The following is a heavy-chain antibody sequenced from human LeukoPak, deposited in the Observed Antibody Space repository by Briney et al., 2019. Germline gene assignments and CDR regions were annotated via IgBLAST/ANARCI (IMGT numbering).Heavy chain of an antibody. D-gene: IGHD4-17*01. CDR2: ISYSGGT. CDR3: ARLLNNDNAGDPDTFDM. V-gene: IGHV4-59*08. Sequence: PSQTLSLTCSASAPSISRHYWSWIRQPPAKGLEWIGYISYSGGTRYNPSFQSRVTISLGTSKTHFSLKLTSVTAADTAMYYCARLLNNDNAGDPDTFDMWGPGTMVTVSS. J-gene: IGHJ3*02. CDR1: APSISRHY.